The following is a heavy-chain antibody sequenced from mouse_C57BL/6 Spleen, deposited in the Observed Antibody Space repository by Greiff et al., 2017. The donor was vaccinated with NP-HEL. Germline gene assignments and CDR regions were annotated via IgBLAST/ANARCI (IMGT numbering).Heavy chain of an antibody. CDR3: AIITTVVATDYAMDY. J-gene: IGHJ4*01. CDR2: IYPGSGST. CDR1: GYTFTSYW. Sequence: VQLQQPGAELVKPGASVKMSCKASGYTFTSYWITWVKQRPGQGLEWIGDIYPGSGSTNYNEKFKSKATLTVDTSSSTAYMQLSSLTSEDAAVYYCAIITTVVATDYAMDYWGQGTSVTVSS. V-gene: IGHV1-55*01. D-gene: IGHD1-1*01.